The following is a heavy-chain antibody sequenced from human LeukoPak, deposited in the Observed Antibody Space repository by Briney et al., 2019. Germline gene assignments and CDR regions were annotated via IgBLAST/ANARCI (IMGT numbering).Heavy chain of an antibody. Sequence: PSETLSLTCTVSGGSISSSSYYWGWIRQPPGKGLEWIGEINHSGSTNYNPSLKSRVTISVDTSKNQFSLKLSSVTAADTAVYYCARGVYFDWLLLVDNGPPNYYYMDVWGKGTTVTISS. J-gene: IGHJ6*03. D-gene: IGHD3-9*01. CDR3: ARGVYFDWLLLVDNGPPNYYYMDV. V-gene: IGHV4-39*07. CDR2: INHSGST. CDR1: GGSISSSSYY.